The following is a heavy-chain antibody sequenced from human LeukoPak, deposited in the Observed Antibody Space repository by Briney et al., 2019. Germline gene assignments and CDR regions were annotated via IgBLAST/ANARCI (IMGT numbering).Heavy chain of an antibody. V-gene: IGHV3-30*04. J-gene: IGHJ4*02. CDR3: AGGNY. Sequence: GGSLRLSCAASGFTFSSYAMHWVRQAPGKGLEWVAVISHDGSNKYYADSVKGRFPISRENSKNKLYLQMNSLRAEDTGVYYCAGGNYWGQGTLVTVS. CDR2: ISHDGSNK. CDR1: GFTFSSYA.